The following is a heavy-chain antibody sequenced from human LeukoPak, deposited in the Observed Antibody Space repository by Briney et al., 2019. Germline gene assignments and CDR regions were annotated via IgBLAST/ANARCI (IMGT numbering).Heavy chain of an antibody. CDR1: GFTFSSYW. Sequence: GGSLRLSCAASGFTFSSYWMSWVRQAPGKGLEWVANIKQDGSEKYYVDSVKGRFTISRDSAKNSLYLQMNSLRAEDTAVYYCAREGTIFGVVIVYYYYYYMDVWGKGTTVTVSS. J-gene: IGHJ6*03. CDR2: IKQDGSEK. D-gene: IGHD3-3*01. V-gene: IGHV3-7*01. CDR3: AREGTIFGVVIVYYYYYYMDV.